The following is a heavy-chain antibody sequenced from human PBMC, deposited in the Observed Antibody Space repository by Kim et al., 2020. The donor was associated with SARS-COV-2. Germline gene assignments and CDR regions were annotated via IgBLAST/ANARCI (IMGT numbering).Heavy chain of an antibody. V-gene: IGHV4-39*01. CDR2: IYYSGST. J-gene: IGHJ4*02. CDR1: GGSISSSSYY. CDR3: ARHSRRIAAAGTPDY. Sequence: SETLSLTCTVSGGSISSSSYYWGWIRQPPGKGLEWIGSIYYSGSTYYNPSLKSRVTISVDTSKNQFSLKLSSVTAADTAVYYCARHSRRIAAAGTPDYWGQGTLVTVSS. D-gene: IGHD6-13*01.